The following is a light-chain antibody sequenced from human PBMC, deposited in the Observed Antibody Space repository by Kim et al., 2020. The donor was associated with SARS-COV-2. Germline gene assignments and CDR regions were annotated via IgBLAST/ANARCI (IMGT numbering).Light chain of an antibody. J-gene: IGLJ2*01. CDR1: SLRSYY. CDR3: NSRDSSVNPLI. CDR2: GNN. Sequence: SSELTQDPAVSVALGQTVRITCHGDSLRSYYATWYQQRPGQAPVIVIYGNNRRPSGIPDRFSGSNSGNTASLTITGAQAEDEGDYYCNSRDSSVNPLIFG. V-gene: IGLV3-19*01.